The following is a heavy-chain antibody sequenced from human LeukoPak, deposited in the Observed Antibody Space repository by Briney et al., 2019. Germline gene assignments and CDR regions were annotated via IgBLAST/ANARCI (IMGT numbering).Heavy chain of an antibody. CDR3: ARVYGSGYDFRGAFDI. CDR1: GGSISSYY. J-gene: IGHJ3*02. D-gene: IGHD5-12*01. V-gene: IGHV4-59*01. CDR2: IYYSGST. Sequence: SETLSLTCTVSGGSISSYYWSWIRQPPGKGLEWIGYIYYSGSTNYNPSLKSRVTISVDTSKNQFSLKLSSVTAADTAVYYCARVYGSGYDFRGAFDIWGQGTMVTVSS.